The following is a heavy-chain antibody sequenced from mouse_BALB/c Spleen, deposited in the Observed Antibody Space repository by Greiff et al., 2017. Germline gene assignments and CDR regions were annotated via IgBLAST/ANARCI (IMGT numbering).Heavy chain of an antibody. V-gene: IGHV1-14*01. D-gene: IGHD1-1*01. J-gene: IGHJ2*01. CDR2: INPYNDGT. CDR1: GYTFTSYV. Sequence: VQLQQSGPELVKPGASVKMSCKASGYTFTSYVMHWVKQKPGQGLEWIGYINPYNDGTKYNEKFKGKATLTSDKSSSTAYMALNSLTSEDSAVYYCARKSYYGSSFYFDDWGQGTTLTVSS. CDR3: ARKSYYGSSFYFDD.